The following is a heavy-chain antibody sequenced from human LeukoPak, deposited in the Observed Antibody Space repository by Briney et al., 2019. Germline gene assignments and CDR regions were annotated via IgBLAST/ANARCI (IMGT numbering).Heavy chain of an antibody. D-gene: IGHD5-24*01. Sequence: PGGSLIISCAASGFTFSSYELNWLGQASGKGLDWASYISTSGSTIYDADSVKGRFTISRDNAKNPLYLQRNSLRAEDTAVYYCARDLEMATIGPGSYGMDVWGQGTTVTVSS. CDR1: GFTFSSYE. J-gene: IGHJ6*02. V-gene: IGHV3-48*03. CDR2: ISTSGSTI. CDR3: ARDLEMATIGPGSYGMDV.